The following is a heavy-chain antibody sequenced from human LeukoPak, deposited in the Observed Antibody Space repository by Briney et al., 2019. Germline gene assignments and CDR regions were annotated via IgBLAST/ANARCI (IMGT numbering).Heavy chain of an antibody. V-gene: IGHV3-30-3*01. CDR3: ARDLSEKYSIDY. D-gene: IGHD2/OR15-2a*01. CDR1: GFSFSRYA. Sequence: PGGSLRLSCAASGFSFSRYAIHWVRQAPGKGLEWVTFISYDGAVRSYAESVKGRFTISGDNSKSTLSLQMNSLRPEDTAVYFCARDLSEKYSIDYWGRGTLVTVSS. J-gene: IGHJ4*02. CDR2: ISYDGAVR.